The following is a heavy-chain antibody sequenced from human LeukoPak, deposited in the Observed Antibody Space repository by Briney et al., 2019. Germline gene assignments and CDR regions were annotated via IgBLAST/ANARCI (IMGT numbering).Heavy chain of an antibody. Sequence: QPGGSLILSCAASGITFSSYTMTGGRQAPGKGLEWVSVISSNCGTTDYAGSVKGRFTISRENSKNTLYLQMNSLRVEDTAVYFCAKGRTGYIPDSWGQGTLVTVSS. D-gene: IGHD6-13*01. V-gene: IGHV3-23*01. J-gene: IGHJ4*02. CDR3: AKGRTGYIPDS. CDR2: ISSNCGTT. CDR1: GITFSSYT.